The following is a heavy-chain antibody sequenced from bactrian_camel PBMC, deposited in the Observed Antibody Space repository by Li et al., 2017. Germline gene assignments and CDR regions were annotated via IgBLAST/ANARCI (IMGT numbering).Heavy chain of an antibody. CDR2: IDDYGVK. V-gene: IGHV3S26*01. CDR1: GYTGNYC. J-gene: IGHJ4*01. Sequence: HVQLVESGGGPVRAGGSLRLSCAASGYTGNYCMAWFRQAQGKGREGVAEIDDYGVKSYADSVKGRITVSKDNAKNTLYLQMNNLKPEDTGMYYCAADRFSAGWNKYDYNYWGQGTQVTVS. CDR3: AADRFSAGWNKYDYNY. D-gene: IGHD5*01.